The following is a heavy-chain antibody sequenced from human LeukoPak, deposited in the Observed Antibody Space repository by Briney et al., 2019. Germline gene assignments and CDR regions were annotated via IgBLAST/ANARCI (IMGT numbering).Heavy chain of an antibody. D-gene: IGHD5-18*01. Sequence: SDTLSLTCALYGGSFSGYYWSWIRQPPGKGLEWIREINHSGSTNYNPSLKSRVTISVDKSKNQFSLKLSSVTAADTAVYYCARSGGYSYRTNRLDYWGQGTLVTVSS. CDR3: ARSGGYSYRTNRLDY. J-gene: IGHJ4*02. V-gene: IGHV4-34*01. CDR1: GGSFSGYY. CDR2: INHSGST.